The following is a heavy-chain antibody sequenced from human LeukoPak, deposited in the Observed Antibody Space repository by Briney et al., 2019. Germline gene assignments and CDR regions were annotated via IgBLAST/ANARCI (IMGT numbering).Heavy chain of an antibody. CDR3: VKDPYGDYCY. CDR1: GFTFSRYG. J-gene: IGHJ4*02. V-gene: IGHV3-64D*09. Sequence: GGSLRLSCSASGFTFSRYGLHWVRQAPGKGLEYVSAISSNGGSTYYADSVEGRFTISRDNSKNTLYLQMSSLRTEDTAVYYCVKDPYGDYCYWGQGTLVTVSS. CDR2: ISSNGGST. D-gene: IGHD4-17*01.